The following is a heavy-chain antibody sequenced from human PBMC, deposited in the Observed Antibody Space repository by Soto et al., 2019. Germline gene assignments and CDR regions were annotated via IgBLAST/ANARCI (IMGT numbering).Heavy chain of an antibody. CDR1: GFTFSSYS. J-gene: IGHJ5*02. Sequence: GGSLRLACAASGFTFSSYSMNWVRQAPGKGLEWVSYISSSSSTIYYADSVKGRFTISRDNAKNSLYLQMNSLRAEDTAVYYCARDLGYYSSDGFAPWGQGTLVTVSS. D-gene: IGHD3-3*01. CDR2: ISSSSSTI. CDR3: ARDLGYYSSDGFAP. V-gene: IGHV3-48*01.